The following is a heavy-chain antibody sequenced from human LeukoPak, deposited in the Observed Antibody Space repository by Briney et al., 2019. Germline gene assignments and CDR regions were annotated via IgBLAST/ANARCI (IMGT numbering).Heavy chain of an antibody. J-gene: IGHJ4*02. D-gene: IGHD1-26*01. Sequence: GRSLRLSCAASGFTFSSYGMHWVRQAPGKGLEWVAVISYDGSNKYYADSVKGRFTISRDNAKNTLNLQMNSLRVEDTAMYYCAKDKIGTYPNHFDYWGQGTLVTVSS. CDR2: ISYDGSNK. CDR1: GFTFSSYG. V-gene: IGHV3-30*18. CDR3: AKDKIGTYPNHFDY.